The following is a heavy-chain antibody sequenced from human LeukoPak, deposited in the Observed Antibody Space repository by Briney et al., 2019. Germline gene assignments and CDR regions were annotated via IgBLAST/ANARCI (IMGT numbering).Heavy chain of an antibody. CDR3: ARDSLSGSQDY. CDR2: IKRDGSEK. Sequence: GGSLRLSCAASGFTFSGYWMSWVRQAPGKGLEWVANIKRDGSEKCYVDSVKGRFTISRDNAKNSLYLQMNSLRAEDTAVYYCARDSLSGSQDYWGQGTLVTVSS. V-gene: IGHV3-7*01. J-gene: IGHJ4*02. CDR1: GFTFSGYW. D-gene: IGHD1-26*01.